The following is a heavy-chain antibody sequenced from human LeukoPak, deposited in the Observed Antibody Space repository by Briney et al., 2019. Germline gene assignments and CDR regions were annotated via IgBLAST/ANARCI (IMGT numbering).Heavy chain of an antibody. CDR1: GGSISSGSYY. CDR2: IYTSGST. V-gene: IGHV4-61*02. Sequence: SETLSLTCTVSGGSISSGSYYWSWIRQPAGEGLEWIGRIYTSGSTNYNPSLKSRVTISVDTSKNQFSLKLSSVTAADTAVYYCARPYTIFRPSGFDPWGQGTLVTVSS. J-gene: IGHJ5*02. D-gene: IGHD3-9*01. CDR3: ARPYTIFRPSGFDP.